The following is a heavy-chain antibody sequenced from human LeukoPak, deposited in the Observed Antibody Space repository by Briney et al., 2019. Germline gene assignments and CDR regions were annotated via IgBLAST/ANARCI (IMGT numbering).Heavy chain of an antibody. CDR1: GSTFSSYA. V-gene: IGHV1-69*04. Sequence: SVKVSCKASGSTFSSYALSWVRQAPGHGLEWMGRIIPILGIANYAQNFQGRVTITADKSTSTAYMELSSLRSEDTAVYYCASGVGSSGSHYFDSWGQGTLVTISS. CDR2: IIPILGIA. D-gene: IGHD1-26*01. J-gene: IGHJ4*02. CDR3: ASGVGSSGSHYFDS.